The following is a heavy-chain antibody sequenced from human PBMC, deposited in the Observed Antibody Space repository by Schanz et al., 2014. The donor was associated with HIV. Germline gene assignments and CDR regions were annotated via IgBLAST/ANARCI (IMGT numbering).Heavy chain of an antibody. D-gene: IGHD3-3*01. CDR1: GGTFSSNA. CDR2: IIPMFGTR. CDR3: ARASTRADISVFGPIDY. Sequence: QVQLVQPGAEVKKPGSSVKVSCKASGGTFSSNAIIWVRQAPGQGLEWMGGIIPMFGTRNFAQKFQGRLTITADKSTATAFMDLSSLRLDDTAVYYCARASTRADISVFGPIDYWGQGTLVAVSS. J-gene: IGHJ4*02. V-gene: IGHV1-69*06.